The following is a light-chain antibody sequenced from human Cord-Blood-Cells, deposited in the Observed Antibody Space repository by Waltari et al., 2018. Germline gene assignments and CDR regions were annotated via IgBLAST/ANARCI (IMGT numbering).Light chain of an antibody. J-gene: IGKJ1*01. V-gene: IGKV1-8*01. Sequence: AIRMTQSPSSLSASTGDRVTITCRASQGISSYLSWCQQKPGKAPKLLIYAASTLQSGVPSRFSGSGSGTDVTLTISCLQSEDFATYYCQQYYSYPWTFGQGTKVEIK. CDR2: AAS. CDR3: QQYYSYPWT. CDR1: QGISSY.